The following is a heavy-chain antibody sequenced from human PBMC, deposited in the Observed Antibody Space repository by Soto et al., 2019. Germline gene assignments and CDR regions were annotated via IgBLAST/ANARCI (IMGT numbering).Heavy chain of an antibody. CDR1: GFTFSSYA. CDR2: ISYDGSNK. J-gene: IGHJ4*02. D-gene: IGHD3-22*01. CDR3: ARAYYYDSSGYGSEFDY. Sequence: LRLSFAASGFTFSSYAMHWVRQAPGKGLEWVAVISYDGSNKYYADSVKGRFTISRDNSKNTLYLQMNSLRAEDTAVYYCARAYYYDSSGYGSEFDYWGQGTLVTVSS. V-gene: IGHV3-30-3*01.